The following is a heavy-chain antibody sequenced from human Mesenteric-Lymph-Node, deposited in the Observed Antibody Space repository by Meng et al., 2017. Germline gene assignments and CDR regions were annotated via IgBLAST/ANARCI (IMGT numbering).Heavy chain of an antibody. J-gene: IGHJ4*02. Sequence: QVQTQEWGAVLLNPSETLALTCAFNGGSLSGAYWNWIRQPPGKGLEWIGEIIHGGSPSYNPSLKSRVTISIDTSKNQLSLMLSSVTAADTAVYYCARRPTGIDYWGQGTLVTVSS. V-gene: IGHV4-34*12. CDR1: GGSLSGAY. CDR2: IIHGGSP. CDR3: ARRPTGIDY. D-gene: IGHD2-8*02.